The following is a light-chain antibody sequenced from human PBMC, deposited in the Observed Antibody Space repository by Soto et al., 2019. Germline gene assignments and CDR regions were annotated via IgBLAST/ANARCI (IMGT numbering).Light chain of an antibody. J-gene: IGLJ2*01. Sequence: QSALTQTACVSGSPGQSITISCTGTSGDVGSYNLVSWYQLRPGKAPKLMIFDVDIRPSGVSNRFSGSKSGNTASLTISGLQAEDEGDYYCSSYTGSSTLGIFGGGTKVTVL. CDR3: SSYTGSSTLGI. CDR1: SGDVGSYNL. CDR2: DVD. V-gene: IGLV2-14*02.